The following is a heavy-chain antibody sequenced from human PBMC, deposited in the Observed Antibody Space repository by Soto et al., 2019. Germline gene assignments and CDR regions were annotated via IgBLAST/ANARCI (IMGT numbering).Heavy chain of an antibody. CDR2: IYYSGST. CDR3: ARANFWSGTNWFDP. J-gene: IGHJ5*02. CDR1: GGSISSYY. D-gene: IGHD3-3*01. Sequence: TSETLSLTCTVSGGSISSYYWSWIRQPPGKGLEWIGYIYYSGSTNYNPSLKSRVTISVDTSKNQFSLKLSSVTAADTAVYYCARANFWSGTNWFDPWGQGTLVTVSS. V-gene: IGHV4-59*01.